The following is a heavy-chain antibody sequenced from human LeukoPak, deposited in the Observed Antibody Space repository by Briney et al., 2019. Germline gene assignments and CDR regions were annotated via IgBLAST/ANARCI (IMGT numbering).Heavy chain of an antibody. V-gene: IGHV3-23*01. CDR3: AKDVEDDFGPDWFDP. CDR1: GFTFSSYA. D-gene: IGHD3-3*01. CDR2: ISGSGGST. J-gene: IGHJ5*02. Sequence: GGSLRLSYAASGFTFSSYAMSWVRQAPGKGLEWVSAISGSGGSTYYADSVKGRFTISRDNSKNTLYLQMNSLRAEDTAVYYCAKDVEDDFGPDWFDPWGQGTLVTVSS.